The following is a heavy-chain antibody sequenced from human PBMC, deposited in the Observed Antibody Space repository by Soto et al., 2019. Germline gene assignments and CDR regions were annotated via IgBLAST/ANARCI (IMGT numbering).Heavy chain of an antibody. CDR2: IYHTGST. Sequence: SETLSLTCSVSGGAISTVGHYWTWIRQPPGKGLEWIGSIYHTGSTYYSKSLRSRLTMSVDTSKSQFSLRLSSVTAADTAVYYCARATGTLRSRNCDYWGQGSLVTVSS. J-gene: IGHJ4*02. CDR1: GGAISTVGHY. V-gene: IGHV4-31*03. D-gene: IGHD1-1*01. CDR3: ARATGTLRSRNCDY.